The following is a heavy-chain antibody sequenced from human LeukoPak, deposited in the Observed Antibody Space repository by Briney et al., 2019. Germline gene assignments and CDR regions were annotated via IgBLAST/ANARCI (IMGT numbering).Heavy chain of an antibody. CDR3: ARGLGRDGYIF. CDR1: GYSIRIGYY. CDR2: IYHSGST. Sequence: SETLSLTCTVSGYSIRIGYYWGWIRQPPGKGLEWIGSIYHSGSTYYNPSLQSRVTISVDTSKNQFSLKLSSVTAADTAVYYCARGLGRDGYIFWGQGTLVTVSS. J-gene: IGHJ4*02. V-gene: IGHV4-38-2*02. D-gene: IGHD5-24*01.